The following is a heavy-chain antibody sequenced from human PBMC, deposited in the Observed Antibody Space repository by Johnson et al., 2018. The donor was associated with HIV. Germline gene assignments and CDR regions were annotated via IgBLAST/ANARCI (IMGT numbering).Heavy chain of an antibody. J-gene: IGHJ3*02. V-gene: IGHV3-23*04. CDR3: ARSGNRQWLVRGAFDI. D-gene: IGHD6-19*01. CDR2: ISGSGGST. CDR1: GFTFSSYA. Sequence: VQLVESGGGVVQPGGSLRLSCAASGFTFSSYAMSWVRQAPGKGLEWVSAISGSGGSTYYADSVKGRFTISRDNSKNTLYLQMNSLRAEDTAVYYCARSGNRQWLVRGAFDIWGQGTMVTVSS.